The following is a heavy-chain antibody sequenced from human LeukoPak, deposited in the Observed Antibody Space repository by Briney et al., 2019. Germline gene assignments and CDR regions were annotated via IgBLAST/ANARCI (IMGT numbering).Heavy chain of an antibody. CDR2: ITSRSTT. V-gene: IGHV3-48*02. D-gene: IGHD3-10*01. Sequence: GGSLRLSCAASGFAFSTYGMNWVRQAPGKGLEWISYITSRSTTYYADSVRGRFTISRDNAKNSLYLEMNGLRDDDMAVYYCARRISGSYLDYWGKGTLVTVSS. J-gene: IGHJ4*02. CDR3: ARRISGSYLDY. CDR1: GFAFSTYG.